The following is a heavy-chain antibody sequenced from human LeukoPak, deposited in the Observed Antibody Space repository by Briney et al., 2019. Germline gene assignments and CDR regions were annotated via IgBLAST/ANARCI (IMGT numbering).Heavy chain of an antibody. CDR1: GFTFTSSA. CDR3: ARARGAGTGVFDY. Sequence: ASVKVSCKASGFTFTSSAMQWVRQARGQRLEWIGWIVVGSGNTNYAQKFQERVTITRDMSTSTAYMELRSLRYDDTAVYYCARARGAGTGVFDYWGQGTLVTVSS. CDR2: IVVGSGNT. V-gene: IGHV1-58*02. D-gene: IGHD6-13*01. J-gene: IGHJ4*02.